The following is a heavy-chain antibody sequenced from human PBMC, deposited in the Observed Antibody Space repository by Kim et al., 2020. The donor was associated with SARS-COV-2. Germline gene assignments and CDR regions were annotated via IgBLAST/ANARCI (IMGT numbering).Heavy chain of an antibody. V-gene: IGHV4-39*07. J-gene: IGHJ6*02. CDR2: IHYSGST. Sequence: SETLSLTCIVSGGSISSSSYYWGWIRQPPGKGLEWIGTIHYSGSTYYNPSLKSRVMISVDTSKNQFSLKLNYVTAADTAVYYCARDLLNYNGMDVLGRGT. D-gene: IGHD2-15*01. CDR1: GGSISSSSYY. CDR3: ARDLLNYNGMDV.